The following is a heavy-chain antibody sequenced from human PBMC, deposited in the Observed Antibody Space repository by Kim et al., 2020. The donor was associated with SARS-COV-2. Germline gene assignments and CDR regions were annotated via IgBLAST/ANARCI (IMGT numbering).Heavy chain of an antibody. CDR3: ARDLTATPAV. CDR2: ISGSGSDI. Sequence: GGSLRLSCAASRFTFSSYDMNWVRQAPGKGLEWVSSISGSGSDIYYADSVKGRFTISRDNAKNSVYLQMNSLRAEDTAVYYCARDLTATPAVWGQGTTVT. CDR1: RFTFSSYD. V-gene: IGHV3-21*01. D-gene: IGHD2-15*01. J-gene: IGHJ6*02.